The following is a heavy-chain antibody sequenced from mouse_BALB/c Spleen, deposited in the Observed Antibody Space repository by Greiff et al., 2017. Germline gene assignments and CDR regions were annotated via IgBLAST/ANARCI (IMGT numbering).Heavy chain of an antibody. Sequence: EVQLQQSGAELVRSGASVKLSCTASGFNIKDYYMHWVKQRPEQGLEWIGWIDPENGDTEYAPKFQGKATMTADTSSNTAYLQLSSLTSEDTAVYYCNAGTMITQLYWYFDVWGAGTTVTVAS. CDR3: NAGTMITQLYWYFDV. CDR1: GFNIKDYY. V-gene: IGHV14-4*02. D-gene: IGHD2-4*01. CDR2: IDPENGDT. J-gene: IGHJ1*01.